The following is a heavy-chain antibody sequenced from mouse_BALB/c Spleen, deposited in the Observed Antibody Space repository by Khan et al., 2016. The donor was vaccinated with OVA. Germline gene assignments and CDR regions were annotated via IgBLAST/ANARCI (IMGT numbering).Heavy chain of an antibody. J-gene: IGHJ3*01. CDR2: IIPSNGGT. V-gene: IGHV1S81*02. Sequence: QMQLEESGAELVKPGASVRLSCKASGYPFTSYYLYWVKQRPGQGLEWIGDIIPSNGGTNFNEKFKSKATLTVDKSSSTAYIQLNSLTSEDSAVYYCTRSGYGSFAYWGQGTLVTVS. D-gene: IGHD2-2*01. CDR1: GYPFTSYY. CDR3: TRSGYGSFAY.